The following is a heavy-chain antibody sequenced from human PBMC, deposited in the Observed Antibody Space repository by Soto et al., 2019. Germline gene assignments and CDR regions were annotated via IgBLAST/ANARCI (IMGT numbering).Heavy chain of an antibody. V-gene: IGHV4-34*01. Sequence: QGQIQQWGAGLLKPSETLSLTCAVYGGSLSAYYWFWIRQPPGKGLEWIGEINNRGSTNYNPSLNSRVTISVDTSKSQLALKVTSVTAADTAVYYCARGLGKTGISEGVGSWGQGTLVTVSS. CDR3: ARGLGKTGISEGVGS. CDR2: INNRGST. J-gene: IGHJ4*02. D-gene: IGHD6-13*01. CDR1: GGSLSAYY.